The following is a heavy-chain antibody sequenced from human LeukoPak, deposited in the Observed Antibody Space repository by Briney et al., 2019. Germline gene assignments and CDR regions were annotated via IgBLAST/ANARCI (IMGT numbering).Heavy chain of an antibody. CDR1: GGTFSSYA. J-gene: IGHJ3*02. D-gene: IGHD3-22*01. CDR3: ARDPHTYYYDSSGYHAAFDI. CDR2: IIPILGIA. V-gene: IGHV1-69*04. Sequence: SVKVSCKASGGTFSSYAISWVRQAPGQGLEWMGRIIPILGIANYAQKFQGRVTITADKSTSTAYMELSSLRSEDTAVYYCARDPHTYYYDSSGYHAAFDIWGQGTMVTVSS.